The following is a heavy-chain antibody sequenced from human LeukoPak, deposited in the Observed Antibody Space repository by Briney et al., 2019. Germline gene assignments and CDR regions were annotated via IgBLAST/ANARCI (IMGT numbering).Heavy chain of an antibody. CDR1: GFTFSSYA. CDR3: AKRYDGSGYFYVYYFDY. Sequence: GGSLRLSCAASGFTFSSYAMIWVRQAPGKGLEWVSAISDSGGRTYYADSVKGRFTISRDNSKNTLCLQMNSLRAEDTAVYYCAKRYDGSGYFYVYYFDYWGQGTLVTVSS. V-gene: IGHV3-23*01. CDR2: ISDSGGRT. J-gene: IGHJ4*02. D-gene: IGHD3-22*01.